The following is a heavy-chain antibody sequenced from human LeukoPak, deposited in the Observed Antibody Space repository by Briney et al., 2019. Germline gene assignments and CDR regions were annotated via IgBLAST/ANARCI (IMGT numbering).Heavy chain of an antibody. J-gene: IGHJ5*02. Sequence: ASVKVSCKASGGTFSSYTISWVRQAPGQGLEWMGRIIPILGIANYAQKFQGRVTITADKSTSTAYMELGSLRSEDTAVYYCARDRGGYCSSTSCYYWFDPWGQGTLVTVSS. V-gene: IGHV1-69*04. CDR2: IIPILGIA. CDR1: GGTFSSYT. CDR3: ARDRGGYCSSTSCYYWFDP. D-gene: IGHD2-2*01.